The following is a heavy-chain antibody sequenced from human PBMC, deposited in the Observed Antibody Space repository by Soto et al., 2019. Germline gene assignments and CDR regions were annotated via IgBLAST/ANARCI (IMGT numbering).Heavy chain of an antibody. Sequence: GGSLRLSCSASGFTFSSYAMHWVRQAPGKGLEYVSAISSNGGSTYYADSVKGRFTISRDNSKNTLYLQMSSLRAEDTAVYYCVKGYSSGSRGTFDYWAREPWSPSPQ. V-gene: IGHV3-64D*06. J-gene: IGHJ4*02. CDR1: GFTFSSYA. CDR3: VKGYSSGSRGTFDY. CDR2: ISSNGGST. D-gene: IGHD3-22*01.